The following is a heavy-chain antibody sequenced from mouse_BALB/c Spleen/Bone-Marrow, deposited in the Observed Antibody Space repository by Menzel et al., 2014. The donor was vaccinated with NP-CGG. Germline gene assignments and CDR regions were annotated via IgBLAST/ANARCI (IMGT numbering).Heavy chain of an antibody. D-gene: IGHD2-12*01. V-gene: IGHV1S135*01. Sequence: VQLQQSGPELVKPGASVKVSCKASGYAFTSYNMYWVKQSHGKSLEWIGYIDPYSGGTNYNQKFRGKATLTVDKSSNTAYIHLNSLTSEDSAVYFCARELSRAMDCWGQGTSVTVSS. CDR2: IDPYSGGT. CDR3: ARELSRAMDC. J-gene: IGHJ4*01. CDR1: GYAFTSYN.